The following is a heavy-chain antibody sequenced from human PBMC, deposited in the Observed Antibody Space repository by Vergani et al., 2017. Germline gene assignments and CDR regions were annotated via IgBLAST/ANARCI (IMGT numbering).Heavy chain of an antibody. CDR3: ARLYGRDSSGSKYFDY. CDR1: GYRFTNYW. CDR2: IHPADSDT. Sequence: EVQLVQSGAELKKPGESLKISCQISGYRFTNYWIGWVRQMPGKGLEWMGIIHPADSDTRYSPSFQGQVTISVDKSISTAYLQRSSLRASDSAMYYCARLYGRDSSGSKYFDYWGQGTLVTVSS. D-gene: IGHD3-22*01. V-gene: IGHV5-51*01. J-gene: IGHJ4*02.